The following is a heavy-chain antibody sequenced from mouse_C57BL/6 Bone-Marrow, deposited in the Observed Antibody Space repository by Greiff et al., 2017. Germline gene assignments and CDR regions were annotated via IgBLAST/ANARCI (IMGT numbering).Heavy chain of an antibody. V-gene: IGHV1-64*01. CDR1: GYTFTSYW. CDR3: ARSGLRYAAWFTY. J-gene: IGHJ3*01. Sequence: QVQLKQPGAELVKPGASVKLSCKASGYTFTSYWMHWVKQRPGQGLEWIGMIHPNSGSTNYNEKFKSKATLTVDKSSSTAYMQLSSLTSEDSAVYYCARSGLRYAAWFTYWGQGTLVTVSA. CDR2: IHPNSGST. D-gene: IGHD2-14*01.